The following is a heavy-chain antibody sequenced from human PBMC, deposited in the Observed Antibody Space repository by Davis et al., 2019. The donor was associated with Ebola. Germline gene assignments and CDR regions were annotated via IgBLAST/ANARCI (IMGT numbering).Heavy chain of an antibody. CDR3: VRGWGRIGMGV. J-gene: IGHJ6*02. Sequence: HLQTLSLTCAISGDSVSSAGWNWIRQSPSRGLEWLGRTYYKSKWYNDYAVSVKSRITINPDTSKNQFSLQLNSVTPEDTAVYYCVRGWGRIGMGVWGQGTTVTVSS. V-gene: IGHV6-1*01. D-gene: IGHD1-26*01. CDR1: GDSVSSAG. CDR2: TYYKSKWYN.